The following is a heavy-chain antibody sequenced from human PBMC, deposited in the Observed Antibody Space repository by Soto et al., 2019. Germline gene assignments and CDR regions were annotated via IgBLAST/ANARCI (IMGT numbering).Heavy chain of an antibody. V-gene: IGHV1-18*01. CDR3: ARGKREKQLGNWFDP. CDR2: ISAYNGNT. D-gene: IGHD6-13*01. Sequence: QVQLVQSGAEVKKPGASVKVSCKASGNPFTSNGITWLRQAPGQGLEGMGWISAYNGNTNYAQKLQGRVTMTTDTSTSTAYMELRSLRSDDTAVYYCARGKREKQLGNWFDPWGQGTLVTVSS. J-gene: IGHJ5*02. CDR1: GNPFTSNG.